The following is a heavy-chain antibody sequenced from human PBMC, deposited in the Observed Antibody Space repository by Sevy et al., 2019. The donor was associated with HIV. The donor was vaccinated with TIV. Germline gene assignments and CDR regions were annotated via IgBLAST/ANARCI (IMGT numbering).Heavy chain of an antibody. CDR2: ISAYNGNT. CDR3: ARDGNTMVRGVPTYYYYYYMDV. CDR1: GYTFTSYG. D-gene: IGHD3-10*01. Sequence: ASVKVSCKASGYTFTSYGISWVRQAPGQGLEWMGWISAYNGNTNYAQKLQGRVTMTTDTSTSTAYMELESLRSDDTAVYYCARDGNTMVRGVPTYYYYYYMDVWGKRTTVTVSS. J-gene: IGHJ6*03. V-gene: IGHV1-18*04.